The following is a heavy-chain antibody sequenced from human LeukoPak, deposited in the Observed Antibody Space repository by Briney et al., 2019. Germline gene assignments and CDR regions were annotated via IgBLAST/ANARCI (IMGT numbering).Heavy chain of an antibody. Sequence: ASVKVSCKASGYTFTSYAMNWVRQAPGQGLEWMGWINTNTGNPTYAQGFTGRFVFSLDTSVSTAYLQISSLKAEDTAVYYYARSPTDPHIVVVGYMDVWGKGTTVTVSS. CDR1: GYTFTSYA. D-gene: IGHD2-21*01. J-gene: IGHJ6*03. V-gene: IGHV7-4-1*02. CDR2: INTNTGNP. CDR3: ARSPTDPHIVVVGYMDV.